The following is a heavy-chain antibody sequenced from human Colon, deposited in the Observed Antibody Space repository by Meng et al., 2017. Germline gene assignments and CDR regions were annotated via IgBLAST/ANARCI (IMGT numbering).Heavy chain of an antibody. J-gene: IGHJ5*02. CDR2: IDHFGIS. Sequence: QVQIKQGGAGLLKPSDTLSLTCAVSGGSFSGFYWSWIRQPPGKGLEWIGEIDHFGISNYNSSLKGRLTMSVDTSKKQISLTLTSVTAADTAVYYCATGLRHGDWFDPWGPGTLVTVSS. V-gene: IGHV4-34*02. D-gene: IGHD4-17*01. CDR1: GGSFSGFY. CDR3: ATGLRHGDWFDP.